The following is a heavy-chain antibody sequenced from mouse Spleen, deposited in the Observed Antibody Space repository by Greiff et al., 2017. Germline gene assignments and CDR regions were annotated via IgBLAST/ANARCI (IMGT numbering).Heavy chain of an antibody. J-gene: IGHJ2*01. D-gene: IGHD4-1*01. Sequence: EVQLVESGGCLVTPGGSLKLSCAASGFTFSDYGMHWVRQAPEQGLEWVAYISSGSSTIYYADTVKGRFTISRDNAKNTLFLQMTSLRSEDTAMYYCARGTGTNFDYWGQGTTLTVSS. V-gene: IGHV5-17*01. CDR1: GFTFSDYG. CDR3: ARGTGTNFDY. CDR2: ISSGSSTI.